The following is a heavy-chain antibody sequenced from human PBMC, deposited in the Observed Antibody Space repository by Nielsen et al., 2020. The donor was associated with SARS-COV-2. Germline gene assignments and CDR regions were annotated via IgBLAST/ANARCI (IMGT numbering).Heavy chain of an antibody. J-gene: IGHJ4*02. CDR2: ISYDGSNK. D-gene: IGHD3-22*01. CDR1: GFTFSSYA. CDR3: ASGGYYDSSGYSDY. V-gene: IGHV3-30-3*01. Sequence: GESLKISCAASGFTFSSYAMHWVRQAPGKGLEWVAVISYDGSNKYYADSVKGRFTISRDNSKNTLYLQMNSLRAKDTAVYYCASGGYYDSSGYSDYWGQGTLVTVSS.